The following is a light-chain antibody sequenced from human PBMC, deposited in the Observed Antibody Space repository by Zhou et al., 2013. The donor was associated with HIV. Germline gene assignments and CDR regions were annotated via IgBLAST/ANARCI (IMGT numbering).Light chain of an antibody. CDR1: QSVTSN. V-gene: IGKV3-15*01. J-gene: IGKJ1*01. Sequence: EIVMTQSPATLSVSPGERATLSCRASQSVTSNLAWYQQKPGQSPRLLISDASTRATGIPARFSGSGSGTEFTLTISSMQSEDFAVYYCQQYNNWPSTFGQGTKVEIK. CDR3: QQYNNWPST. CDR2: DAS.